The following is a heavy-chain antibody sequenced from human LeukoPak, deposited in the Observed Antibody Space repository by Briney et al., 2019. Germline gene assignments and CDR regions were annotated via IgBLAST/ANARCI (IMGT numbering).Heavy chain of an antibody. D-gene: IGHD6-13*01. CDR1: GYTFTEYY. Sequence: GASVKVSCKASGYTFTEYYIHWLRQAPGQGLEWMGWVTPSTGDTSYAQNFRGRVTMTRDTSISTAYMQLGGLKSDDTAVYYCARDIAPSGSWWFDSWGQGTLVSVSS. CDR2: VTPSTGDT. V-gene: IGHV1-2*02. CDR3: ARDIAPSGSWWFDS. J-gene: IGHJ5*01.